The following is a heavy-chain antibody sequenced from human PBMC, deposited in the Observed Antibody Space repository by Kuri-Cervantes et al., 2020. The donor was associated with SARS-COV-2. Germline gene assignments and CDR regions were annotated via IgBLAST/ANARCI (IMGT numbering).Heavy chain of an antibody. CDR2: IYYTGNT. V-gene: IGHV4-39*07. CDR3: ASSSRAGTHFDY. Sequence: SETLSLTCTVSGGSIYSHSYYWGWLRQPPGKGLEWIGTIYYTGNTYYNPSLKGRVSMSVDTSKNQFSLKLSSVTAADTAVYYCASSSRAGTHFDYWGQGTLVTVSS. D-gene: IGHD6-13*01. J-gene: IGHJ4*02. CDR1: GGSIYSHSYY.